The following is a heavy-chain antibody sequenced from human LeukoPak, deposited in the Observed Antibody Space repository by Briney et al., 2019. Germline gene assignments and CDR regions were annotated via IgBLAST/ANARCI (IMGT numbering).Heavy chain of an antibody. V-gene: IGHV1-46*01. CDR3: TRTQYDSSGNLYFDN. CDR2: INPTGGRT. Sequence: ASVKVSCKASGYRFSSYYIHWVRQAPGEGLEWMGMINPTGGRTRYAQRFQGRVTMARDTSTSTVDMELSSLKSEDTAVYYCTRTQYDSSGNLYFDNWRQGPLVTVSS. D-gene: IGHD3-22*01. J-gene: IGHJ4*02. CDR1: GYRFSSYY.